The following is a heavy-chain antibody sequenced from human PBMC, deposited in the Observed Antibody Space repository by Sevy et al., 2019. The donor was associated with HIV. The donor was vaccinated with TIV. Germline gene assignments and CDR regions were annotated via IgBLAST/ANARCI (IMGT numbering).Heavy chain of an antibody. J-gene: IGHJ4*02. V-gene: IGHV3-21*01. D-gene: IGHD3-3*01. Sequence: GGSLRLSCAASGFTFSSYSMNWVRQAPGKGLEWVSSISSSSSYIYYADSVKGRFTISRDNAKNSLYLQMNSLRAEDTAVYYCASVTYYDFWSGYSRHNKDYWGQGTLVTVSS. CDR2: ISSSSSYI. CDR1: GFTFSSYS. CDR3: ASVTYYDFWSGYSRHNKDY.